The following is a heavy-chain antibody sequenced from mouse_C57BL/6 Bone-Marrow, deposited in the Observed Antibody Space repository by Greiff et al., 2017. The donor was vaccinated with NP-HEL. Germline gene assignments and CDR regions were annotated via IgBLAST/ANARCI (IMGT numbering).Heavy chain of an antibody. CDR3: AREGYSTWYFDV. CDR1: GYTFTSYW. CDR2: IYPGSGST. D-gene: IGHD2-5*01. J-gene: IGHJ1*03. Sequence: VQLQQSGAELVKPGASVKMSCKASGYTFTSYWITWVKQRPGQGLEWIGDIYPGSGSTNYNEKFKSKATLTVDTSSSTAYMQLSSLTSEDSAVYYCAREGYSTWYFDVWGTGTTVTVSS. V-gene: IGHV1-55*01.